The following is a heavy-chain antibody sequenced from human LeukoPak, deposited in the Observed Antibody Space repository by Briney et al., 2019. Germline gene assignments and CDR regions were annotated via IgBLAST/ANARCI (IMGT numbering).Heavy chain of an antibody. CDR3: VRSRGTIPNFDY. D-gene: IGHD2-21*01. CDR1: GFTFSNYA. J-gene: IGHJ4*02. V-gene: IGHV3-30-3*01. Sequence: PGLSLRLSCAASGFTFSNYAMDWVRQAPGKGLEWVAFISYDGSKKDFADSVKGRLTVSRDNSKNTLYLQMYSLTTADTALYYCVRSRGTIPNFDYWGQGTRVTVSS. CDR2: ISYDGSKK.